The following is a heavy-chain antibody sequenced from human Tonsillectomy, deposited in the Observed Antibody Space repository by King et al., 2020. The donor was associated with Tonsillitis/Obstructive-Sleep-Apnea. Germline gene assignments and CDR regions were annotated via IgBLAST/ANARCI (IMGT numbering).Heavy chain of an antibody. D-gene: IGHD5-12*01. J-gene: IGHJ6*02. V-gene: IGHV3-30*04. CDR2: ISYDGSNK. CDR1: GFTFSSYA. CDR3: ARDRLEGGYSGYDLYYYYYGMDV. Sequence: QVQLVESGGGVVQPGRSLRLSCAASGFTFSSYAMHWVRQAPGKGLEWVAVISYDGSNKYYTDSMKGRFTISRDNSKNTLYLQMNSLRAEDTAVYYCARDRLEGGYSGYDLYYYYYGMDVWGQGTTVTVSS.